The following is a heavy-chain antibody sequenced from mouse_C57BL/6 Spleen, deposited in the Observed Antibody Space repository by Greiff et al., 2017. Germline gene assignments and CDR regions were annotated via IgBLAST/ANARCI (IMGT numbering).Heavy chain of an antibody. CDR3: ARLHWVTVVAFDY. CDR2: ISYDGSN. V-gene: IGHV3-6*01. Sequence: EVQLVESGPGLVKPSQSLSLTCSVTGYSITSGYYWNWIRQFPGNKLEWMGYISYDGSNNYNPSLKNRISITRDTSKNQFFLKLNSVTTEDTATYYCARLHWVTVVAFDYWGQGTTLTVSS. CDR1: GYSITSGYY. D-gene: IGHD1-1*01. J-gene: IGHJ2*01.